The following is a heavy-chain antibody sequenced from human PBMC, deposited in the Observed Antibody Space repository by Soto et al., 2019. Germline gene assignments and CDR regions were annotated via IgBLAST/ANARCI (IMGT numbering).Heavy chain of an antibody. CDR2: ISAYNGNT. Sequence: QVQLVQSGAEVKKPGASVKVSCKASGYTFTSYGISWVRQAPGQGLEWMGWISAYNGNTNYAQKLQGRVTMTTDTSTRTADMGLRSLRAYDTAVYYCSSLDGDYVSVDGAFDIWGQGTMVTVSS. CDR1: GYTFTSYG. J-gene: IGHJ3*02. D-gene: IGHD4-17*01. V-gene: IGHV1-18*01. CDR3: SSLDGDYVSVDGAFDI.